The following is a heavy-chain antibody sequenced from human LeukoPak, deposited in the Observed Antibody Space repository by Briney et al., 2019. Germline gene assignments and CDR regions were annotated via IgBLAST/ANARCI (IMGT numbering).Heavy chain of an antibody. CDR3: ARHGGQQPAHDAFDI. D-gene: IGHD6-13*01. CDR2: IYYSGDT. V-gene: IGHV4-59*08. Sequence: SETLSLTCTVSGDSISSSYWSWIRQPPGKGLEWIGYIYYSGDTKYNPSLKSRVTISIDTSKNQFSLKLSSVTAADSAVYYCARHGGQQPAHDAFDIWGQGTMVTVSS. J-gene: IGHJ3*02. CDR1: GDSISSSY.